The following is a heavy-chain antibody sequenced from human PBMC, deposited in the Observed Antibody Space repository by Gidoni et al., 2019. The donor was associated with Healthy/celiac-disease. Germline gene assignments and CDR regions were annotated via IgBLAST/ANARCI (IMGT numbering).Heavy chain of an antibody. D-gene: IGHD3-16*01. CDR3: AKDLRDEGDYYYYYGMDV. CDR2: ISGSGGST. J-gene: IGHJ6*02. CDR1: GFTFSSYS. V-gene: IGHV3-23*01. Sequence: EVQLLESGGGLVQLGGSLRLSCAASGFTFSSYSMSWVRQAPGKGLEWVSAISGSGGSTYYADSVKGRFTIARDNSKNTLYLQMNSLRAEDTAVYYCAKDLRDEGDYYYYYGMDVWGQGTTVTVSS.